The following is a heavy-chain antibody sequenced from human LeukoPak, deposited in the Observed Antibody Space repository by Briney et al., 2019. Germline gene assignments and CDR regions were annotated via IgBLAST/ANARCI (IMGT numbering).Heavy chain of an antibody. CDR2: IYSGGST. CDR1: GFTVSSNY. V-gene: IGHV3-66*01. CDR3: ASSGYNYGPFDY. D-gene: IGHD5-18*01. Sequence: TGGSLRLSCAASGFTVSSNYMSWVRQAPGKGLEWVSVIYSGGSTHYADSVKGRFTISRDNSKNTVYLQMNSLRAEDTAVYYCASSGYNYGPFDYWGQGTLVTV. J-gene: IGHJ4*02.